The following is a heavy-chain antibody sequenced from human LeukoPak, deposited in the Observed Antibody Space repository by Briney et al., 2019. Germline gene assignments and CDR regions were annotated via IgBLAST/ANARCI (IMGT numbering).Heavy chain of an antibody. V-gene: IGHV5-51*01. CDR3: ARRPSPYSGSYFDY. CDR1: GYSFTFYW. D-gene: IGHD1-26*01. Sequence: GESLKISCKGSGYSFTFYWIGWVRQMPGKGLEWMGMIYPGDSDTRYSPSFHGQVTVSADKSINTAYLQWSSLKALDTAMYYCARRPSPYSGSYFDYWGQGSLVTVSS. CDR2: IYPGDSDT. J-gene: IGHJ4*02.